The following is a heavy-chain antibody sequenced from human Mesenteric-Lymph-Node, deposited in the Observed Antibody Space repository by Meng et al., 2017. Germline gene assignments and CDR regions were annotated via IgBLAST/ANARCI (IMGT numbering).Heavy chain of an antibody. Sequence: SETLSLTCTVSGGSISSSSYYWGWIRQPPGKGLEWIGSIYYSGSTYYNPSLKSRVTISVDTSKNQFSLKLSSVTAADTAVYYCARDQITTTGDYLLHYYYYGMDVWGQGTTVTVSS. CDR3: ARDQITTTGDYLLHYYYYGMDV. CDR2: IYYSGST. V-gene: IGHV4-39*07. D-gene: IGHD4-17*01. J-gene: IGHJ6*02. CDR1: GGSISSSSYY.